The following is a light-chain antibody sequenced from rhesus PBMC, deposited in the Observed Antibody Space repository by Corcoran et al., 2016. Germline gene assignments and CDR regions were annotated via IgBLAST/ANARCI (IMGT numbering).Light chain of an antibody. CDR3: LQHSNWPWT. CDR2: GAS. V-gene: IGKV3-24*01. CDR1: QSVSSS. J-gene: IGKJ1*01. Sequence: EIVMTQSPATLSLSPGERATLSCRASQSVSSSLAWYQQKPGQAPRLLSYGASSRATDIPDRFSGNGFGTDFTLTISSLEPEDVAVYYCLQHSNWPWTFGQGTKVEIK.